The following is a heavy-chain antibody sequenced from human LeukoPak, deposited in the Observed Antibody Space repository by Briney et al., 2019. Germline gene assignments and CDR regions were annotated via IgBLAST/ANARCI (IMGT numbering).Heavy chain of an antibody. D-gene: IGHD3-3*01. J-gene: IGHJ4*02. CDR3: ARSTYHDFWSGYYTGFLVDY. V-gene: IGHV4-59*04. CDR1: GGSISNYY. Sequence: SETLSLTCTVSGGSISNYYWSWIRQPPGKGLEWIGTIYYSGSTYYNPSLKSRVTISVDTSKNQFSLKLSSVTAADTAVYYCARSTYHDFWSGYYTGFLVDYWGRGTLVTVSS. CDR2: IYYSGST.